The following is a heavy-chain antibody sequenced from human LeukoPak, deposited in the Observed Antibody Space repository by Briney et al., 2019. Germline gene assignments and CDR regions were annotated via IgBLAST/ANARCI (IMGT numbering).Heavy chain of an antibody. CDR2: IWYDGSNK. D-gene: IGHD7-27*01. V-gene: IGHV3-33*06. CDR3: AKDMGNGEVDY. Sequence: GGSLRLSRAASGFTFSSYGMHWVRQAPGKGLEWVAVIWYDGSNKYYADSVKGRFTISRDNSKNTLYLQMNSLRAEDTAVYYCAKDMGNGEVDYWGQGTLVTVSS. J-gene: IGHJ4*02. CDR1: GFTFSSYG.